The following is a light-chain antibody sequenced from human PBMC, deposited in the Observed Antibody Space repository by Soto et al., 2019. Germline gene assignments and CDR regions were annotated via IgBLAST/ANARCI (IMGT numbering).Light chain of an antibody. Sequence: DIQMTQSPSSLSASVGDRVTITCRASQGISNYLAWYQQRPGKVPKLLIYAASILQSGVPSRFSGSGSGTHFTLTISALQPEDVATYYCQKYNSAPRTFGQGTKVEIK. J-gene: IGKJ1*01. CDR3: QKYNSAPRT. V-gene: IGKV1-27*01. CDR1: QGISNY. CDR2: AAS.